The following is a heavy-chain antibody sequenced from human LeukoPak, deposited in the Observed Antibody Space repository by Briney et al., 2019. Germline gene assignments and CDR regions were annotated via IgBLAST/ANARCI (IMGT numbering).Heavy chain of an antibody. D-gene: IGHD6-19*01. CDR1: GFTFSSYS. CDR2: ISSSSSYI. Sequence: PGGSLRLSCAASGFTFSSYSMNWVRQAPGKGLEWVSSISSSSSYIYYADSVKGRFTISRDNAKNSLYLQMNSLRAEDTAVYYCAREYSSGRIDHFDYWGQGTLVTVSS. CDR3: AREYSSGRIDHFDY. V-gene: IGHV3-21*01. J-gene: IGHJ4*02.